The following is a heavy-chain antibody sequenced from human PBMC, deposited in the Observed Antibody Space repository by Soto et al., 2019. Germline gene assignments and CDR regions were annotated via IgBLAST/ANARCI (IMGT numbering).Heavy chain of an antibody. V-gene: IGHV3-48*02. J-gene: IGHJ4*01. CDR2: ISSSSENI. CDR3: ARLPKGSVVTG. Sequence: GGSLRLSCAASGFTFSSYAMNWVRQPPGKGLQWISYISSSSENIYYADSVKGRFTVSRDNAKNTLFLQMNSLRDDDSAIYYCARLPKGSVVTGWGQGSLVTVSS. D-gene: IGHD2-21*02. CDR1: GFTFSSYA.